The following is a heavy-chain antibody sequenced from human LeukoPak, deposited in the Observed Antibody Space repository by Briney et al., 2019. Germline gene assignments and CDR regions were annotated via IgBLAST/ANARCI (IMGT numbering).Heavy chain of an antibody. CDR3: AREYNWNDEFRAFDI. CDR2: IIPIFGTA. J-gene: IGHJ3*02. CDR1: GGTFSSYA. Sequence: ASVKVSCKASGGTFSSYAISWVRQAPGQGLEWMGGIIPIFGTANYAQKFQGRVAMTRDMSTSTVYMELSSLRSEDTAVYYCAREYNWNDEFRAFDIWGQGTMVTVSS. V-gene: IGHV1-69*05. D-gene: IGHD1-1*01.